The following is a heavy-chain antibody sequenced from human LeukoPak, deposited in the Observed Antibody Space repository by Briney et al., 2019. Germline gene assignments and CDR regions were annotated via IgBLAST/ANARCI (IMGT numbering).Heavy chain of an antibody. CDR2: INHSGST. CDR3: ARVGAKDSSGYYFRAFDI. V-gene: IGHV4-34*01. CDR1: GGSFSGYY. D-gene: IGHD3-22*01. Sequence: SETLSLTCAVYGGSFSGYYWSWIRQPPGKGLEWIGEINHSGSTNYNPSLKSRVTISVDTSKNQFSLKLSSVTAADTAVYYCARVGAKDSSGYYFRAFDIWGQGTMVTVSS. J-gene: IGHJ3*02.